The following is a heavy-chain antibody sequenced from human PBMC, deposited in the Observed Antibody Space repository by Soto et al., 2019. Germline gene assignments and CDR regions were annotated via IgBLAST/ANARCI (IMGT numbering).Heavy chain of an antibody. CDR1: GYTFTSYG. D-gene: IGHD3-3*01. V-gene: IGHV1-18*04. CDR2: ISAYNGNT. CDR3: ARESRMAFRVVIDDAFDI. J-gene: IGHJ3*02. Sequence: ASVKVSCKASGYTFTSYGISWVRQAPGQGLEWMGWISAYNGNTNYAQKLQGRVTMTTDTSTSTAYMELRSLRSDDTAVYYCARESRMAFRVVIDDAFDIWGQGTMVTVSS.